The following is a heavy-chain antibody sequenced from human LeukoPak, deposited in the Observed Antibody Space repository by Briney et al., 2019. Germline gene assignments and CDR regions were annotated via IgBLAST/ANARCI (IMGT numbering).Heavy chain of an antibody. V-gene: IGHV4-59*01. CDR2: IYYSGST. Sequence: SETLSLTCTVSGGSISSYYWSWIRQPPGKGLEWIEYIYYSGSTHYNPSLKSRVTISVDTSKNQFSLKLSSVTAADTAVYYCARGASGSYFWFDPWGQGTLVTVSS. CDR3: ARGASGSYFWFDP. J-gene: IGHJ5*02. D-gene: IGHD1-26*01. CDR1: GGSISSYY.